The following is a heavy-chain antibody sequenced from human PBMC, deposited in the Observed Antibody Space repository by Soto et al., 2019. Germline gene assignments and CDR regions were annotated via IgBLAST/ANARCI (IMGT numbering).Heavy chain of an antibody. CDR3: ETSFRYFDN. V-gene: IGHV3-23*01. J-gene: IGHJ4*02. CDR2: ISGTASRT. CDR1: GFTPTTTP. D-gene: IGHD3-9*01. Sequence: GGSLRLSCAGSGFTPTTTPLSWVRQPPGKGLEWVTTISGTASRTYYVDSVKGRFFISRDNSKNTVTLQMNNLTRDDTAVYDCETSFRYFDNWGQGTRVTVSS.